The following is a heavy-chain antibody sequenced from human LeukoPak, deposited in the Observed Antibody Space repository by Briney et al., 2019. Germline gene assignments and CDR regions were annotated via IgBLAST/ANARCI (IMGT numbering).Heavy chain of an antibody. CDR1: AFTFGSYA. J-gene: IGHJ6*02. Sequence: GGSLRLSCAPSAFTFGSYAMSWVRQAPGKGLEWVAAISGSGGSTYYADSVKGWFTISRDNSKNTLYLQVNSLRADDTAVYYCAKVTGDYLAYYYHGMDVWGQGTTVTVSS. D-gene: IGHD4-17*01. CDR2: ISGSGGST. V-gene: IGHV3-23*01. CDR3: AKVTGDYLAYYYHGMDV.